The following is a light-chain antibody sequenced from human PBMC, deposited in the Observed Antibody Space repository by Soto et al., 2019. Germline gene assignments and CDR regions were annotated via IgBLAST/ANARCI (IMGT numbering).Light chain of an antibody. CDR1: QSVSSY. Sequence: ETVLTQSPATLSLSPGERATLSCRASQSVSSYLAWYQQKPGQAPRLLIYGASSRATGVPDRVSGSGSGTDFTLTINRLEPEDFAVYYCQQYGNFPYTFGQGTRLEI. J-gene: IGKJ5*01. V-gene: IGKV3-20*01. CDR3: QQYGNFPYT. CDR2: GAS.